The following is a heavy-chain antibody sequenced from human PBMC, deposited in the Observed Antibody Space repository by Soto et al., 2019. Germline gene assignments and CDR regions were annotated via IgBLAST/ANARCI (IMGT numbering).Heavy chain of an antibody. J-gene: IGHJ6*02. Sequence: SQTLSLTCAISGDSVSSNSAAWNWIRQSPSRGLEWLGRTYYRSKWYNDYAVSVKSRTTINPDTSKNQFSLQLNSVTPEDTAVYYCARSPVVVVTAILYYYYGMDAWGQGTTVTVSS. D-gene: IGHD2-21*02. V-gene: IGHV6-1*01. CDR3: ARSPVVVVTAILYYYYGMDA. CDR2: TYYRSKWYN. CDR1: GDSVSSNSAA.